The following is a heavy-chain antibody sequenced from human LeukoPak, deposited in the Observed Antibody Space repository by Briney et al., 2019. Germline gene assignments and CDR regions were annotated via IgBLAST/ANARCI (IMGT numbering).Heavy chain of an antibody. CDR1: GFTFSSYG. J-gene: IGHJ4*02. V-gene: IGHV3-33*08. D-gene: IGHD3-16*01. CDR3: AARSGEALGY. CDR2: IWYDGSNK. Sequence: PGGSLRLSCAASGFTFSSYGMHWVRQAPGKGLEWVAVIWYDGSNKYYADSVKGRFTISRDNSENTLYLQMNSLRAEDTAVYYCAARSGEALGYWGQGTLVTVSS.